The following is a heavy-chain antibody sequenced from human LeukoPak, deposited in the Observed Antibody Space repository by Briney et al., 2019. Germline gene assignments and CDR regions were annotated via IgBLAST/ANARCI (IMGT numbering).Heavy chain of an antibody. CDR2: IYYSGST. J-gene: IGHJ6*02. Sequence: SETLSLTCTVSGGSISSYYWSWIRQPPGKGLEWIGYIYYSGSTNYNPSLKSRVTISVDTSKNQFSLKLSSVTAADTAVYYCARHGGVEMATIIQAPWDYYGMDVWGQGTTVTVSS. CDR3: ARHGGVEMATIIQAPWDYYGMDV. V-gene: IGHV4-59*08. D-gene: IGHD5-24*01. CDR1: GGSISSYY.